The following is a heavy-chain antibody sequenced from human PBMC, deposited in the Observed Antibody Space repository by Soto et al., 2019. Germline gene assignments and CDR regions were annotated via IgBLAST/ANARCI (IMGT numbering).Heavy chain of an antibody. CDR3: AKAPPNLPSLEGAFDI. J-gene: IGHJ3*02. Sequence: SVKVSCKASGGTFSSYTISWVRQAPGQGLEWMGRIIPILGIANYAQKFQGRVTITADKSTSTAYMELSSLRAEDTVVYYCAKAPPNLPSLEGAFDIWGQGTMVTVSS. V-gene: IGHV1-69*02. CDR2: IIPILGIA. CDR1: GGTFSSYT.